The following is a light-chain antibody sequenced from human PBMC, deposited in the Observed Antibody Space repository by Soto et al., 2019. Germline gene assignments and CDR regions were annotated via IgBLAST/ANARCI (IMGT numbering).Light chain of an antibody. J-gene: IGKJ5*01. Sequence: DIQMTQSPSSLSASVGDRVTITCRASQSISDHLNWYQQKAGAVPKVLIYAASSLQSGVPSRFSGSGSGTDFTLTISSLQPEDFATYYCQQSHSTPPTFGQGTRLEIK. CDR3: QQSHSTPPT. V-gene: IGKV1-39*01. CDR2: AAS. CDR1: QSISDH.